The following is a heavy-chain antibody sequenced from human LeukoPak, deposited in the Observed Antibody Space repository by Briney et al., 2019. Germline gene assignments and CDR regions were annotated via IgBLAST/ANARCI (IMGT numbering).Heavy chain of an antibody. CDR3: ARHRDFHDSSGYLPAFDV. Sequence: NPSETLSLTCTVSGDFISTSSDYWGWIRRPPGKGLEWIGSIYYTGSTHYKPSLRGRVTISVDTTNNQFSLRLSSVTAADTAMYYCARHRDFHDSSGYLPAFDVWGQGRLINVSS. CDR2: IYYTGST. CDR1: GDFISTSSDY. V-gene: IGHV4-39*01. D-gene: IGHD3-22*01. J-gene: IGHJ3*01.